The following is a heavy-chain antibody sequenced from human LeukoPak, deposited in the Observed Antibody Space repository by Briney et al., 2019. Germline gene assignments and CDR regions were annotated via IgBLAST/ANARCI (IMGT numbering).Heavy chain of an antibody. CDR3: TTDSWNPFDY. V-gene: IGHV3-15*01. Sequence: GGSLRLSCAASGFTFSNAWMSWVRQAPGKGLEWVGRIKGKSDGETTDYTAPVKGRFTISRDDSKNTLYLQMNSPKTEDTAVYYCTTDSWNPFDYWGQGTLVTVSS. D-gene: IGHD1-1*01. J-gene: IGHJ4*02. CDR1: GFTFSNAW. CDR2: IKGKSDGETT.